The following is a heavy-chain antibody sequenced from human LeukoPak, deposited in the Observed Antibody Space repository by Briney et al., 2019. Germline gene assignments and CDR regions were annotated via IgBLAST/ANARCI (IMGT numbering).Heavy chain of an antibody. D-gene: IGHD3-10*01. J-gene: IGHJ4*02. Sequence: SETLSLTCTVSGGSISSYYWSWIRQPPGKGLKWIGYIYYSGSTNYNPSLKSRVTISVDTSKNQFSLKLSSVTAADTAVYYCARRGSRASPFDYWGQGTLVTVSS. CDR3: ARRGSRASPFDY. CDR2: IYYSGST. V-gene: IGHV4-59*08. CDR1: GGSISSYY.